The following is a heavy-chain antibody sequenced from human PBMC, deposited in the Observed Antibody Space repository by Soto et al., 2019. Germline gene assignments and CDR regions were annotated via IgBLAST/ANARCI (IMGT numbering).Heavy chain of an antibody. V-gene: IGHV4-34*01. J-gene: IGHJ6*02. D-gene: IGHD3-10*01. CDR2: INHSGST. CDR1: GGSFSGYY. CDR3: ARVWFGGRSGMDV. Sequence: PSETLSLTCAVYGGSFSGYYRSWIRQPPGKGLEWIGEINHSGSTDYNPSLKSRVTISVDTSKNQFSLKLSSVTAADTAVYYCARVWFGGRSGMDVWGQGTTVTVSS.